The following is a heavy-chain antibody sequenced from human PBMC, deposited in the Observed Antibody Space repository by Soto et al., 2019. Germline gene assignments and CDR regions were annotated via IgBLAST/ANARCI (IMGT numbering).Heavy chain of an antibody. CDR1: GSTLSHDW. D-gene: IGHD2-2*01. CDR2: IKKDGSDK. Sequence: GGSLRLSCAASGSTLSHDWMSWVRQAPGKGLEWVANIKKDGSDKYYVDSVKGRFTISRDNARNSVYLQMNSLRAEDTAVYYCATISSPDDYWGQGTQVTVSS. CDR3: ATISSPDDY. J-gene: IGHJ4*02. V-gene: IGHV3-7*01.